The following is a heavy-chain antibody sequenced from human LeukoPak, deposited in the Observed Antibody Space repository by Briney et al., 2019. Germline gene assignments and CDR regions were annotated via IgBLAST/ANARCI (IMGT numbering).Heavy chain of an antibody. V-gene: IGHV3-21*01. J-gene: IGHJ3*02. CDR1: GFSFSTYN. D-gene: IGHD1-26*01. CDR2: ITTSSTYI. CDR3: ARDAGSGSYYGAFDI. Sequence: GGSLRLSCAASGFSFSTYNMNWVRQAPGKGLEWVSSITTSSTYIYYADSVKGRFTISRDNSKNTLYLQMNSLRAEDTAVYYCARDAGSGSYYGAFDIWGQGTIVTVSS.